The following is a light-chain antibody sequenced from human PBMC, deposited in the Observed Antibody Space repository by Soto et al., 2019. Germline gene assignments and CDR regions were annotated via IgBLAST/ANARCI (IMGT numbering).Light chain of an antibody. CDR3: QQSYSTPPT. V-gene: IGKV1-39*01. CDR1: QSISTY. CDR2: AAS. Sequence: IQMTQSPSSLSASVGDRVTITCRASQSISTYLNWYQQTPGKAPKLLIYAASSLQSGVPSRFSGSGSGTDFTLTISSLHPEDSATYYCQQSYSTPPTFGQGTKVEIK. J-gene: IGKJ1*01.